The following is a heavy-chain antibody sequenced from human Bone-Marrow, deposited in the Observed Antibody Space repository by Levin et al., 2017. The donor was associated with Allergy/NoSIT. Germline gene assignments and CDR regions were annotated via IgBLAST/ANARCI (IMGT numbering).Heavy chain of an antibody. CDR1: GFDFHIYI. D-gene: IGHD1/OR15-1a*01. V-gene: IGHV3-21*01. J-gene: IGHJ6*02. CDR3: ARSHPLTGTTHFSYQDGMDV. Sequence: GESLKISCEASGFDFHIYIMNWVRQAPGKGLEWLSSITTGSNYKYYVDSVRGRFVISRDNGKKSPYLQMNSLRAEDTAVYYCARSHPLTGTTHFSYQDGMDVWGQGTSVTVSS. CDR2: ITTGSNYK.